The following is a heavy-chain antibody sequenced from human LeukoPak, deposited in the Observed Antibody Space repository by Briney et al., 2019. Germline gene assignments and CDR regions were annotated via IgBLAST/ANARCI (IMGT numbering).Heavy chain of an antibody. CDR3: AKDDSYAPSSPDY. CDR1: GFTFSSYA. Sequence: SGGSLRLSCAASGFTFSSYAMSWVRQAPGKGLEWVSAISGSGGSTYYADSVKGRFTISRDNSKNTLYLQMNSLRAEDTAVYYCAKDDSYAPSSPDYWGQGTLVTVSS. D-gene: IGHD5-18*01. V-gene: IGHV3-23*01. J-gene: IGHJ4*02. CDR2: ISGSGGST.